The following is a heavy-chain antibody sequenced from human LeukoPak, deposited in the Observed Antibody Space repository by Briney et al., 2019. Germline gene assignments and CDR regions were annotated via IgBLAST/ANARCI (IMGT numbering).Heavy chain of an antibody. CDR3: APPDYYDSSGYYYTLGD. Sequence: SETLSLTCTVSGGSISSGGYYWSWIRQPPGKGLEWIGEINHSGSTNYNPSLKSRVTISVDTSKNQFSLKLSSVTAADTAVYYCAPPDYYDSSGYYYTLGDWGQGTLVTVSS. CDR1: GGSISSGGYY. CDR2: INHSGST. V-gene: IGHV4-39*07. J-gene: IGHJ4*02. D-gene: IGHD3-22*01.